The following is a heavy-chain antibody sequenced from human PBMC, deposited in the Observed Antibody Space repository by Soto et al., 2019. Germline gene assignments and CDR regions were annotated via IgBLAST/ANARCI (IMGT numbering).Heavy chain of an antibody. CDR1: GFTFTSSA. D-gene: IGHD4-4*01. CDR3: AAALYSLYYFDY. J-gene: IGHJ4*02. V-gene: IGHV1-58*01. Sequence: ASVKVSCKASGFTFTSSAVQWVRQARGQRLEWIGWIVVGSGNTNYAQKFQERVTITRDMSTSTAYMELSSLRSEDTAVYYCAAALYSLYYFDYWGQGTLVTVSS. CDR2: IVVGSGNT.